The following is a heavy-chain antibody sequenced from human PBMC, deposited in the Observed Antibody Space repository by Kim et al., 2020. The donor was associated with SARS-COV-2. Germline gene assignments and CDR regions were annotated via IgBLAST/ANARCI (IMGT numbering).Heavy chain of an antibody. V-gene: IGHV1-18*01. D-gene: IGHD6-13*01. CDR1: GYTFTSYG. CDR3: ARDSRPYLLAAAAWFDP. CDR2: ISAYNGNT. Sequence: ASVKVSCKASGYTFTSYGISWVRQAPGQGLEWMGWISAYNGNTNYAQKLQGRVTMTTDTSTSTAYMELRSLRSDDTAVYYCARDSRPYLLAAAAWFDPWGQGTLVTVSS. J-gene: IGHJ5*02.